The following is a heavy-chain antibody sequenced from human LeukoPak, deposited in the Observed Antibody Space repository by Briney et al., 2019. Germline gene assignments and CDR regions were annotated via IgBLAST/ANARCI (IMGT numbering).Heavy chain of an antibody. D-gene: IGHD3-10*01. Sequence: PSETLLLNGFWTRGYDLCCYGGATRQPPGKGLEWIGYFHYSGSTNSNPSLKTRVTMSVDTSKNQVYLKLASVTAPDTAVYYCTSAYYYAIENWGQGTLVTVSS. CDR2: FHYSGST. J-gene: IGHJ4*02. V-gene: IGHV4-59*08. CDR3: TSAYYYAIEN. CDR1: RGYDLCCY.